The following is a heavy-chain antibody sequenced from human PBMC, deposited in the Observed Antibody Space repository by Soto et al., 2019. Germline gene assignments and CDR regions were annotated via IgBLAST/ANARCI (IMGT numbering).Heavy chain of an antibody. J-gene: IGHJ4*02. CDR3: VRARYRGGHNEGADS. D-gene: IGHD5-18*01. CDR2: ISDDGSKE. CDR1: GFPFSSYG. Sequence: QVQLVESGGGVVQPGRSLRLSCAASGFPFSSYGMHWVRQVPGKGLEWAAVISDDGSKEWYADSVKGRFTISRDNSKNTLSLQRRSLRGEDRAVYDCVRARYRGGHNEGADSWGRGTVVTVSS. V-gene: IGHV3-30*03.